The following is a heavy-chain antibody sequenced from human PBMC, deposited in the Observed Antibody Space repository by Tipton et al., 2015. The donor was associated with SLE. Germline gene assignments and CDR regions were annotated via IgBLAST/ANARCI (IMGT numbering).Heavy chain of an antibody. CDR1: GYSISSGYY. D-gene: IGHD1-14*01. J-gene: IGHJ3*02. CDR3: AGLRDEPYAFDI. CDR2: IYHSGST. V-gene: IGHV4-38-2*01. Sequence: GLVKPSETLSLTCAVSGYSISSGYYWGWIRQPPGKGLEWIGSIYHSGSTYYNPSLKSRVTISVDTSKNQFSLKLSSVTAADTAVYYCAGLRDEPYAFDIWGQGTMVTVSS.